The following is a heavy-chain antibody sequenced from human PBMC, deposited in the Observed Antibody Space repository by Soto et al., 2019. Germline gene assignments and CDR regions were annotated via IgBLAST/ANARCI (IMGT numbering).Heavy chain of an antibody. V-gene: IGHV1-3*01. CDR1: GYTFTSYA. CDR3: ARVPYYDFWSGYSSAEPTPFVHYFDY. J-gene: IGHJ4*02. D-gene: IGHD3-3*01. Sequence: GASVKVSCKASGYTFTSYAMHWVRQAPGQRLEWMGWINAGNGNTKYSQKFQGRVTITRDTSASTAYMELSSLRSEDTAVYYCARVPYYDFWSGYSSAEPTPFVHYFDYWGQGTLVTVSS. CDR2: INAGNGNT.